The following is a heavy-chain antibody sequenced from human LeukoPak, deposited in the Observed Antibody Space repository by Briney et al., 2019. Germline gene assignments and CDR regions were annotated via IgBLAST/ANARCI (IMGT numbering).Heavy chain of an antibody. J-gene: IGHJ4*02. Sequence: ETLSLTCTVSGASISGCGYYWGWIPQPPGKGLVLHGRIYSSGSTYYHAALQSRVPISIHTYNTQISLRQNSVTAADTAMYGCAKSGGYCLIDYWGQGTLVAVSS. D-gene: IGHD1-26*01. CDR3: AKSGGYCLIDY. CDR2: IYSSGST. V-gene: IGHV4-39*01. CDR1: GASISGCGYY.